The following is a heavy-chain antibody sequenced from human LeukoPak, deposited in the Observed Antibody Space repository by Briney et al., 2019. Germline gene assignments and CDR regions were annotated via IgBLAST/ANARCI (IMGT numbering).Heavy chain of an antibody. V-gene: IGHV3-66*01. J-gene: IGHJ3*02. D-gene: IGHD2-2*02. CDR3: ARDVCSSTSCYTAPYDAFDI. CDR1: GFTFGDYG. CDR2: IYSGGST. Sequence: GGSLRLSCTGSGFTFGDYGLSWVRQAPGKGLEWVSAIYSGGSTYYADSVKGRFTISRDNSKNTLFLQMNSLRAEDTAVYYCARDVCSSTSCYTAPYDAFDIWGQGTMVTVSS.